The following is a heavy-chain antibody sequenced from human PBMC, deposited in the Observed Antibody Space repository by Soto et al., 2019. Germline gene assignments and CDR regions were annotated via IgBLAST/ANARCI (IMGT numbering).Heavy chain of an antibody. J-gene: IGHJ6*03. V-gene: IGHV3-15*01. CDR1: GFTFSNAW. CDR3: TTGGVVPAAPYYYYYMDV. D-gene: IGHD2-2*01. CDR2: IKSKTDGGTT. Sequence: GGSLRLSCAASGFTFSNAWMSWVRQAPGKGLEWVGRIKSKTDGGTTDYAAPVKGRFTISRDDSKNTLYLQMNSLKTEDTAVYYCTTGGVVPAAPYYYYYMDVWGKGTTVTVSS.